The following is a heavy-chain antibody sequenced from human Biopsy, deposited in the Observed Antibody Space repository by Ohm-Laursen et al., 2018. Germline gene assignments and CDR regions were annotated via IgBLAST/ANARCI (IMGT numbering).Heavy chain of an antibody. Sequence: TLSLTCIVSGDSIFGGGYYWTWIRQHPEKGLEWLGYIFFSGETHYNPSLRSRVDISSDMSKNEFFLRLYSVTAADTAVYYCARAKTQDRSFPDWYFDLWGRGTLVTVSS. D-gene: IGHD3-22*01. V-gene: IGHV4-31*03. CDR3: ARAKTQDRSFPDWYFDL. CDR2: IFFSGET. J-gene: IGHJ2*01. CDR1: GDSIFGGGYY.